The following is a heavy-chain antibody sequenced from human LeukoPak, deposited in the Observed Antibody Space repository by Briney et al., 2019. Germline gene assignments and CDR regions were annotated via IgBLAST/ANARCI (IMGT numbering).Heavy chain of an antibody. CDR3: ARHSSRTKEPCVDY. D-gene: IGHD1-14*01. J-gene: IGHJ4*02. V-gene: IGHV4-34*01. CDR1: GGSFSGYY. Sequence: SETLSLTCAVYGGSFSGYYWSWIRQPPGKGLEWIGEINHSGSTNYNPSLKSRVTISVDTSKNQFSLKLSSVTAADTAVYYCARHSSRTKEPCVDYWGQGTLVTVSS. CDR2: INHSGST.